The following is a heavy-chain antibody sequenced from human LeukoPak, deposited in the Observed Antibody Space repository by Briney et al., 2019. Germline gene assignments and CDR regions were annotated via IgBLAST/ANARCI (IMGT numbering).Heavy chain of an antibody. V-gene: IGHV3-53*01. CDR3: TKKAYYGSGSAFDY. D-gene: IGHD3-10*01. CDR2: IYSGGST. J-gene: IGHJ4*02. CDR1: GFTVSSKY. Sequence: GGSLRLSCAASGFTVSSKYMSWVRQAPGKGLEWVSVIYSGGSTYYADSVKGRFTISRDNSKNTLYLQMNSLRAEDTAVYYCTKKAYYGSGSAFDYWGQGTLVTVSS.